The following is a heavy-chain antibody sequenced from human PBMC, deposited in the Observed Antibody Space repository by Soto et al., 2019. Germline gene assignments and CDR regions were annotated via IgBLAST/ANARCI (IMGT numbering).Heavy chain of an antibody. D-gene: IGHD2-21*01. J-gene: IGHJ4*02. CDR1: VGSVSSYY. V-gene: IGHV4-59*02. Sequence: SETLSLTCTVSVGSVSSYYWSWIRQPPGKGLEWIGYIYYSGSTNYNPSLKSRVTISVDTSKNQFSLKLSSVTAADTAVYYCARETRSGGEIDYWGQGTLVTVSS. CDR3: ARETRSGGEIDY. CDR2: IYYSGST.